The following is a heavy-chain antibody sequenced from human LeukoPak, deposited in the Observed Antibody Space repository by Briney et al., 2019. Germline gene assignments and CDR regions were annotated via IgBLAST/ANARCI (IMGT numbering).Heavy chain of an antibody. CDR2: ISSSSSTI. CDR3: AGGPPSSSWNLYYFDY. J-gene: IGHJ4*02. Sequence: GGSLRLSCAASGFTFSSYSMNWVRQAPGKGLEWVSYISSSSSTIYYADSVKGRFTISRDNAKNSLYLQMNSLRAEDTAVYYCAGGPPSSSWNLYYFDYWGQGTLVTVSS. D-gene: IGHD6-13*01. V-gene: IGHV3-48*04. CDR1: GFTFSSYS.